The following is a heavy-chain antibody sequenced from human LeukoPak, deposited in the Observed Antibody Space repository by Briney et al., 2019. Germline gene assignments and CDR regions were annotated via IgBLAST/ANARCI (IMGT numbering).Heavy chain of an antibody. J-gene: IGHJ4*02. CDR1: GFTFSNYA. V-gene: IGHV3-23*01. CDR3: AKGSSPFDY. Sequence: GGSLRLSCAASGFTFSNYAMSWVRQAPGKGLEWGSAISANGGGTYYADSVKGRLTIPRDNSKNTLYLQMNSLRAEDTAVYYCAKGSSPFDYWGQGTLVTVSS. D-gene: IGHD6-13*01. CDR2: ISANGGGT.